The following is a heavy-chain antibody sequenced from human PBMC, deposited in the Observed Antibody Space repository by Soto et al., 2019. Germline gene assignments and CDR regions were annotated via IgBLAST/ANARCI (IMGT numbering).Heavy chain of an antibody. D-gene: IGHD1-1*01. Sequence: QVQLQESGPGLVKPSQTLSLTCTVSGGSISSGGYYWSWIRQHPGKGLEYIGYIYYSGSTYYNPSLKSRVTISVDTAKNQCSLKLSSVTAADTAVYYCARDPGGGYYYYGMDVWGQGTTVTVSS. J-gene: IGHJ6*02. CDR2: IYYSGST. V-gene: IGHV4-31*03. CDR3: ARDPGGGYYYYGMDV. CDR1: GGSISSGGYY.